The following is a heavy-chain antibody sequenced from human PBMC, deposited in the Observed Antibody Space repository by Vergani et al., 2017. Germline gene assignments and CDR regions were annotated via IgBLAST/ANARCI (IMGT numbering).Heavy chain of an antibody. D-gene: IGHD2/OR15-2a*01. CDR1: GFTFDAYT. CDR3: AKGLDGSMGPFDY. V-gene: IGHV3-43*01. Sequence: EVQLVESGGVVVQPGGSLRLSCAASGFTFDAYTMHWVRHAPGPGLEWVSLISWDGGSTYYADSVKGRFTISRDNSKNYLYLQMNSLRTEDTALYYCAKGLDGSMGPFDYWGQGTLVTVSS. J-gene: IGHJ4*02. CDR2: ISWDGGST.